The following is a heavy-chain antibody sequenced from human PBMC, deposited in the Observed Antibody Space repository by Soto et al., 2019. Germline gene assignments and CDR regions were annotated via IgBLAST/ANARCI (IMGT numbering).Heavy chain of an antibody. Sequence: QVQLVQSGAEVKKPGASVKVSCKASGYTFTSYGISWVRQAPGQGLEWMGWISAYHGNTNYAQKLQDRVTMTKDTSTSTAYMELRSLRSVDTAVYYCARVALRYFDWLSQGDYWGQGTLVTVSS. D-gene: IGHD3-9*01. CDR2: ISAYHGNT. CDR3: ARVALRYFDWLSQGDY. CDR1: GYTFTSYG. J-gene: IGHJ4*02. V-gene: IGHV1-18*01.